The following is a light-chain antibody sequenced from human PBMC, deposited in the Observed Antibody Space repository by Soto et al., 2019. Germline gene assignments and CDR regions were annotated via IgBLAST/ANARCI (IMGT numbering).Light chain of an antibody. CDR3: CSYAGTYSPV. Sequence: QSVLTQPRSVSGSPGQSVTISCTGTGGDVGGYSFVSWYQLHPGKAPKLMIFDVSKRPSGVPDRFSGSKSGNTASLTISGLQADDEADYYCCSYAGTYSPVLGGGTKVTVL. CDR2: DVS. V-gene: IGLV2-11*01. CDR1: GGDVGGYSF. J-gene: IGLJ2*01.